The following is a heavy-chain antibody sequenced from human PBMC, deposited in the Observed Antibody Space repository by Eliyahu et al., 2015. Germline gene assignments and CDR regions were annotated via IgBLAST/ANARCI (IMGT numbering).Heavy chain of an antibody. V-gene: IGHV4-31*01. D-gene: IGHD2-21*02. J-gene: IGHJ5*02. CDR3: ARFLGGSDPGWFDP. CDR2: IYYSGST. Sequence: QHPGKGLEWIGYIYYSGSTYYNPSLKSLVTISVDTSKNQFSLKLSSVTAADTAVYYCARFLGGSDPGWFDPWGQGTLVTVSS.